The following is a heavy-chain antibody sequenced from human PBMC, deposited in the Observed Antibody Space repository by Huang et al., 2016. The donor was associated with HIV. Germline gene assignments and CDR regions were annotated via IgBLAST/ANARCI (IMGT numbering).Heavy chain of an antibody. CDR1: GFSLNSGRMG. V-gene: IGHV2-26*01. CDR3: ARVWGSYFDF. CDR2: MFSNDEK. J-gene: IGHJ4*02. D-gene: IGHD3-16*01. Sequence: QITLKESGPVLVKPTETLTQTCTVSGFSLNSGRMGVTWMRQPPGRALEWLAQMFSNDEKSYSTSLKSRISISKDTSKSQVVLIMTNMDPADTATYYCARVWGSYFDFWGQGILVTVSS.